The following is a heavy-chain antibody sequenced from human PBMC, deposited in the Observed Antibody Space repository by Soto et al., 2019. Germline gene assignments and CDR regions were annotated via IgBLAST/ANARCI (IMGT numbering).Heavy chain of an antibody. Sequence: QVQLVQSGAEVKKPGASVKVSCKASGYTFTGYYMHWVRQAPGQGLKWMGWINPNSGGTNYAQKFQGWVTMTRDTSISTAYMELSRLRSDDTAVYYCARGYSSGGSCYYNWFDPWGQGTLVTVSS. V-gene: IGHV1-2*04. CDR1: GYTFTGYY. CDR3: ARGYSSGGSCYYNWFDP. D-gene: IGHD2-15*01. J-gene: IGHJ5*02. CDR2: INPNSGGT.